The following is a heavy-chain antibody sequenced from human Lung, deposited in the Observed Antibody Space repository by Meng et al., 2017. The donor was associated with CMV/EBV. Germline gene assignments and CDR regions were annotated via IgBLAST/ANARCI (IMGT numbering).Heavy chain of an antibody. V-gene: IGHV3-33*06. CDR2: IWYDGNNK. CDR3: AKVGMAAAGNPPDY. J-gene: IGHJ4*02. CDR1: GLTLSSYG. Sequence: GGSXRLXXAASGLTLSSYGIHWFGQAPGKGREGVVIIWYDGNNKYYAESVKGRFTISRDNSKNTLYLQMNSLRAEDTAMYYCAKVGMAAAGNPPDYWGQGTLVXVSS. D-gene: IGHD6-13*01.